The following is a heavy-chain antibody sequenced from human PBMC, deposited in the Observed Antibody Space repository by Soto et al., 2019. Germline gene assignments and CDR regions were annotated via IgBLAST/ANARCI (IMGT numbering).Heavy chain of an antibody. Sequence: QVQLVESGGGVVQPGRSLRLSCAASGFTFSSYAMHWVRQAPGKGLEWVAVISYDGSNKYYADSVKGRFTISRDTSKKTLYLQMNSLRTEDTAVYYCARDRLRYNWNDFPYYYYGMDVWGQGTTVTVSS. J-gene: IGHJ6*02. CDR2: ISYDGSNK. D-gene: IGHD1-1*01. CDR1: GFTFSSYA. CDR3: ARDRLRYNWNDFPYYYYGMDV. V-gene: IGHV3-30-3*01.